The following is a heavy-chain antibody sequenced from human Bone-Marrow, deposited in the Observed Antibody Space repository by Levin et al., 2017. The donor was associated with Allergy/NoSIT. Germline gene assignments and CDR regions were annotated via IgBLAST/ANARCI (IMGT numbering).Heavy chain of an antibody. J-gene: IGHJ3*02. V-gene: IGHV4-31*03. D-gene: IGHD3-3*01. CDR2: ISYSGNT. CDR3: ARGITIFGVVLAVNDAFDI. Sequence: SQTLSLTCTVSGGSINSGNYYWTWIRQHPGKVLEWIGYISYSGNTFYNASLKSRLTISVDTSKTHFSLRLSSVTAADTAVYYCARGITIFGVVLAVNDAFDIWGQGTMVTVSS. CDR1: GGSINSGNYY.